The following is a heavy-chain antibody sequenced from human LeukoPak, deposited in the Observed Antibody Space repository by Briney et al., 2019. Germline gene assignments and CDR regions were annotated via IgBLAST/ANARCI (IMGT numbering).Heavy chain of an antibody. CDR1: GGTFSSYA. D-gene: IGHD5-12*01. V-gene: IGHV1-69*06. CDR2: IIPIFGTA. Sequence: SVKVSCKASGGTFSSYAISWVRQAPGQGLEWMGGIIPIFGTANYAQKFQGRVTITAEKSTSTAYMELSSLRSEDTAVYFCAREGVDIVATYFDYWGQGTLVTVSS. J-gene: IGHJ4*02. CDR3: AREGVDIVATYFDY.